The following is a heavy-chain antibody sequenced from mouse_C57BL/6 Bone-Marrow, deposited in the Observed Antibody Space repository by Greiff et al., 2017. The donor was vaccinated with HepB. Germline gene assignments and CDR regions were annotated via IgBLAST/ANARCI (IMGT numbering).Heavy chain of an antibody. D-gene: IGHD2-2*01. CDR2: IDPSDSYT. J-gene: IGHJ2*01. CDR3: ARWGYPDY. Sequence: QVQLQQPGAELVRPGTSVKLSCKASGYTFTSYWMHWVKQRPGQGLERIGVIDPSDSYTNYNQKFKGKATLTVDTSSSTAYMQLSSLTSEDSAVYYCARWGYPDYWGQGTTLTVSS. CDR1: GYTFTSYW. V-gene: IGHV1-59*01.